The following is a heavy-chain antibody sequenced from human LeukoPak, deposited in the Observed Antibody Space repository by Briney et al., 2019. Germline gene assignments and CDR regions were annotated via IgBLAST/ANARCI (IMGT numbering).Heavy chain of an antibody. CDR2: ISGSGANT. V-gene: IGHV3-23*01. J-gene: IGHJ4*02. CDR1: GFTFSSYA. CDR3: AKNPFYYGSGSYDY. D-gene: IGHD3-10*01. Sequence: GGSLRLSCAASGFTFSSYAMSWVRRAPGKGLEWVSTISGSGANTYYADSVKGRFTISRDNSKNTLFLQMNSLRAEDTAVYYCAKNPFYYGSGSYDYWGQGTLVTVSS.